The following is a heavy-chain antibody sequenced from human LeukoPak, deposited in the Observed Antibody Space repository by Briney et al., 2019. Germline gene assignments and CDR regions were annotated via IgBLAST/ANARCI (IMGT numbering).Heavy chain of an antibody. V-gene: IGHV3-48*03. CDR3: AELGITMIGGV. CDR2: ISSSSSTI. J-gene: IGHJ6*04. Sequence: GGSLRLSCAASGFTFSSYEMNWVRQAPGKGVEGVSYISSSSSTIYYADSVKGRFTISRDNAKHSLYLQMNSLRAEDTAVYYCAELGITMIGGVWGKGTTVTISS. D-gene: IGHD3-10*02. CDR1: GFTFSSYE.